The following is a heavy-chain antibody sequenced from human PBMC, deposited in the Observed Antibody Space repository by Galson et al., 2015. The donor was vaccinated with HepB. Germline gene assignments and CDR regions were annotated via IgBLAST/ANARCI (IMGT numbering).Heavy chain of an antibody. CDR2: MSPDSGNT. V-gene: IGHV1-8*01. CDR3: ARDLATSEGHYPLDY. CDR1: GYTFTSYD. J-gene: IGHJ4*02. D-gene: IGHD4-17*01. Sequence: SGAEVKKPGTSVKVSCKASGYTFTSYDINWVRQATGQGLEWMGWMSPDSGNTDYAQKFQGRVTMTRSTSTSTAYMELSRLRSGDTAVYYCARDLATSEGHYPLDYWGQGTLVTVSS.